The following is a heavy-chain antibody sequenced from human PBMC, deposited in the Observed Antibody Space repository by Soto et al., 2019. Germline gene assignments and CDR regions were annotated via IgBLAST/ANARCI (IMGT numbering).Heavy chain of an antibody. V-gene: IGHV4-39*01. J-gene: IGHJ6*02. CDR2: IYYSGST. CDR1: GGSISGSSYY. Sequence: QLQLQESGPGLVKPSETLSLTCTVSGGSISGSSYYWGWIRQPPGKGLEWIGSIYYSGSTYYNPXXKSRVTISVDXXKXQXXLKLSSVTAADTAVYYCARLTGGNSAYYYYYGMDVWGQGTTVTVSS. D-gene: IGHD2-21*02. CDR3: ARLTGGNSAYYYYYGMDV.